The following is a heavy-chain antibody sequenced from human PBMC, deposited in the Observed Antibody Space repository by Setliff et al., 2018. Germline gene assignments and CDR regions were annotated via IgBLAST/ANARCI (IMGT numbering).Heavy chain of an antibody. D-gene: IGHD4-4*01. CDR3: ARGTMTTVTT. Sequence: SETLSLTCTVSGGSINSGSYYWSWIRQPAGKGLEWIGRIYTSGSTNYNPSLKSRVTISVDTSKNQFSLKLSSVTAADTAVYYCARGTMTTVTTWGQGTTVTVSS. J-gene: IGHJ6*02. V-gene: IGHV4-61*02. CDR1: GGSINSGSYY. CDR2: IYTSGST.